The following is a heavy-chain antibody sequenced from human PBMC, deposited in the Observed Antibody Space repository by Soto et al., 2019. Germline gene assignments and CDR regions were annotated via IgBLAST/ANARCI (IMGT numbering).Heavy chain of an antibody. V-gene: IGHV1-69*06. CDR2: IIPIFGTA. Sequence: ASVKVSCKASGGTFSSYAISWVRQAPGQGLEWMGGIIPIFGTANYAQKFQGRVTITADKSTSTAYMELSSLRSEDTAVYYCASYRRGYSYGVDYYGMDVWGQGTTVTISS. D-gene: IGHD5-18*01. J-gene: IGHJ6*02. CDR3: ASYRRGYSYGVDYYGMDV. CDR1: GGTFSSYA.